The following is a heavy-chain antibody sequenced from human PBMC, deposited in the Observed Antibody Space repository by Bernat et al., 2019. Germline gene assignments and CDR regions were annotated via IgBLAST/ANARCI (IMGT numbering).Heavy chain of an antibody. CDR3: VKDSGIAAAYFDY. D-gene: IGHD6-13*01. Sequence: EVQLVESGGGLVQPGGSLRLSCSASGFTFSSYAMHWVRQAPGKGLEYVSAISSNGGSTYYADSVKGRFTISRDNSKNTLYLPMSSLRAEDTAVYYCVKDSGIAAAYFDYWGQGTLVTVSS. CDR1: GFTFSSYA. J-gene: IGHJ4*02. CDR2: ISSNGGST. V-gene: IGHV3-64D*06.